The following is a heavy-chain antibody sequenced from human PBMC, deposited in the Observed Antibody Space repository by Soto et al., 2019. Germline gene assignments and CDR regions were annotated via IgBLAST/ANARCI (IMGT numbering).Heavy chain of an antibody. CDR2: INSDGSST. CDR3: ARDRSYSLDV. Sequence: GGSLRLSCAVSGSTFSNDWMHWVRQAPGKGLVWVSHINSDGSSTNYTDFVKGRFTIARDNAKNTVYLQMNSLRAEDTAVYYCARDRSYSLDVWGQGTTVTVSS. J-gene: IGHJ6*02. V-gene: IGHV3-74*01. CDR1: GSTFSNDW.